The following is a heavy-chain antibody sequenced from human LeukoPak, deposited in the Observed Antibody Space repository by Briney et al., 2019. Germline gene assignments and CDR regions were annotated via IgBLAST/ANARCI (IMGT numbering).Heavy chain of an antibody. J-gene: IGHJ4*02. V-gene: IGHV3-15*07. D-gene: IGHD6-19*01. CDR3: TTEGIAVAGTVDY. Sequence: GGSLRLSCAVSGLTVSNVWMNWVRQAPGKGLEWVGRIKSKKDGGTTEFAAPVRGRFTISRDDSKNTLYLQMNSLKTEDTAVYYCTTEGIAVAGTVDYWGQGTLVTVSS. CDR1: GLTVSNVW. CDR2: IKSKKDGGTT.